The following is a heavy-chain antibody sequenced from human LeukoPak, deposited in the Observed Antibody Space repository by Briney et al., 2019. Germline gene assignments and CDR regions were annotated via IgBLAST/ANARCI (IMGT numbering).Heavy chain of an antibody. CDR2: IYYSGST. CDR1: GGSISSYY. D-gene: IGHD1-26*01. Sequence: TSETLSLTCTVSGGSISSYYWSWLRQPPGKGLEWIGYIYYSGSTNYNPSLKSRVTISVDTSKNQFSLKLSSVTAADTAVYYCARHERVGATIFDYWGQGTLVTVSS. CDR3: ARHERVGATIFDY. V-gene: IGHV4-59*08. J-gene: IGHJ4*02.